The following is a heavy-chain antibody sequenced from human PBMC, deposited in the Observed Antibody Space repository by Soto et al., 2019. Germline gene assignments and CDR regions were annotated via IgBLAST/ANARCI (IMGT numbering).Heavy chain of an antibody. V-gene: IGHV5-51*01. D-gene: IGHD3-9*01. Sequence: WESLKISCKGSGYSFTSYWIGWVRQMPGKGLEWMGIIYPGDSDTRYSPSFQGQVTISADKSISTAYLQWSSLKASDTAMYYCARRLGFRLTLGAFDIWGQGTMVTVSS. J-gene: IGHJ3*02. CDR1: GYSFTSYW. CDR3: ARRLGFRLTLGAFDI. CDR2: IYPGDSDT.